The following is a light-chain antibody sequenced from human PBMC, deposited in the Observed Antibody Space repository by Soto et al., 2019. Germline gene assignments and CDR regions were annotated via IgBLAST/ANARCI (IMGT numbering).Light chain of an antibody. CDR1: SGAVNSAYY. Sequence: CASSSGAVNSAYYPNWFQQKPGQAPRPLIYSTNKKHSWTPARFSGSLLGGKAALTLSGVQPEDEAEYYCLLYSGGAYVFGTGTKLTVL. J-gene: IGLJ1*01. V-gene: IGLV7-43*01. CDR3: LLYSGGAYV. CDR2: STN.